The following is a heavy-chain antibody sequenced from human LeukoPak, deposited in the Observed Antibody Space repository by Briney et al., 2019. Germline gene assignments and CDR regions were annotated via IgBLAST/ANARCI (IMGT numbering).Heavy chain of an antibody. CDR3: VRDLGGRSGH. CDR1: GFILSSNW. Sequence: PGGSLRLSCAASGFILSSNWMHWVRQAPGKGLVWVSRINEDGSTTNHADSVKGRFTISRDNAKNTLYMQMNSLRAEDTAVYYCVRDLGGRSGHWGQGTLVTVSS. J-gene: IGHJ4*02. V-gene: IGHV3-74*01. CDR2: INEDGSTT. D-gene: IGHD1-26*01.